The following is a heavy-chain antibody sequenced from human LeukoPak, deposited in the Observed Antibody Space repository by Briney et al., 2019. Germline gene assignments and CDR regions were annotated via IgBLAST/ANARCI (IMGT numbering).Heavy chain of an antibody. CDR1: GFNFNTYA. J-gene: IGHJ3*02. Sequence: GGSLRLSCAASGFNFNTYAMSWVRQAPGKGLEWVSGISGSGRTTYYADSVKGRFTISRDNSKNTLFVQMNSLRAEDTAVYYCAKDRRELDVFDIWGQGTMVTVSS. V-gene: IGHV3-23*01. CDR2: ISGSGRTT. CDR3: AKDRRELDVFDI.